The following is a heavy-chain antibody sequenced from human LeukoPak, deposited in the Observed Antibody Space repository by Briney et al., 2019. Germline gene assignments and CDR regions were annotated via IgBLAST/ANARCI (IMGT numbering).Heavy chain of an antibody. CDR3: ASLQDCSSTSCYQLDY. CDR2: ISSSSSYI. Sequence: PGGSLRLSCAASVFTFSSYSMNWVRQAPGKGLEWVSSISSSSSYIYYADSVKGRFTISRDNAKNSLYLQMNSLRAEDTAVYYCASLQDCSSTSCYQLDYWGQGTLVTVSS. CDR1: VFTFSSYS. D-gene: IGHD2-2*01. J-gene: IGHJ4*02. V-gene: IGHV3-21*01.